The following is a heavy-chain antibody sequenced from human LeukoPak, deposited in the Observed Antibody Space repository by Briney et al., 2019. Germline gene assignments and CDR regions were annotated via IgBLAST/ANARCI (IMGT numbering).Heavy chain of an antibody. CDR3: ATGGTLYYDILTGYHWENWFDP. CDR1: GYTLTELS. D-gene: IGHD3-9*01. V-gene: IGHV1-24*01. CDR2: FDPEDGET. J-gene: IGHJ5*02. Sequence: ASVKVSCKVSGYTLTELSMHWVRQAPGKGLEWMGGFDPEDGETIYAQKFQGRVTMTGDTSTDTAYMELSSLRSEDTAVYYCATGGTLYYDILTGYHWENWFDPWGQGTLVTVSS.